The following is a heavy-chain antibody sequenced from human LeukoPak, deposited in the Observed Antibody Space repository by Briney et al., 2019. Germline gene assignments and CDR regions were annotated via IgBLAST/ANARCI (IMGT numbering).Heavy chain of an antibody. CDR3: SKDASAYGDFHSNDY. Sequence: GGSLRLSCAASGFTFSRYGTHWVRQAPGKGLEWVAFIRYDGTNKYYADSVKGRFTISRDNSKNTLYLQMNSLRAEDTAVYYCSKDASAYGDFHSNDYWGQGTLVTVFS. D-gene: IGHD4-17*01. CDR1: GFTFSRYG. V-gene: IGHV3-30*02. CDR2: IRYDGTNK. J-gene: IGHJ4*02.